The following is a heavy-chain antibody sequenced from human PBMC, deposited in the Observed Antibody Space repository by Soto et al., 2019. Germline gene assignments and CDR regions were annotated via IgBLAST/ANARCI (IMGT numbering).Heavy chain of an antibody. J-gene: IGHJ6*02. V-gene: IGHV4-59*01. D-gene: IGHD2-21*02. CDR1: GGSISGYY. CDR2: MYNTGST. Sequence: SETLSLTFTVPGGSISGYYWSWIRQPPGKGLEWIGYMYNTGSTVYNPSFKSRVTISVDTSKNQFSLKLNSVTAADTAVYYCARDLWGYCGTDCYPLDVWGQGTTVS. CDR3: ARDLWGYCGTDCYPLDV.